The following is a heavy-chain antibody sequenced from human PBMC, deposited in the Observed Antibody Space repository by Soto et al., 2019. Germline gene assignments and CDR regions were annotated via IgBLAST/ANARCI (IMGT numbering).Heavy chain of an antibody. V-gene: IGHV1-69*06. CDR3: AVDSTPLCFAWYFEL. CDR1: GGSFSSYA. D-gene: IGHD3-10*01. CDR2: IIPMFYTP. J-gene: IGHJ2*01. Sequence: QAQVVQSGPEVKKPGSAVKVSCKTSGGSFSSYAITWVRQAPGQGLEWMGGIIPMFYTPNYSQKFQDRVTITADTSTNTAYMELRSLRSDGAGLYFCAVDSTPLCFAWYFELWGRGTLLTFSS.